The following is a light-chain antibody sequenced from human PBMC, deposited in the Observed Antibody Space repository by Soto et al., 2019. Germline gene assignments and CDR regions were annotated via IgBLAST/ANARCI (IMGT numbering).Light chain of an antibody. CDR2: EVN. Sequence: QSALTQPPSASGSPGQSVAISCTGTSSDVGGYNYVSWYQQHPGKAPKLMSYEVNKRPSGVPDRFSGSKSGNTASLTVSGHQAEDEADYYCCSYAGSSNVFGTGTKLTVL. CDR3: CSYAGSSNV. CDR1: SSDVGGYNY. V-gene: IGLV2-8*01. J-gene: IGLJ1*01.